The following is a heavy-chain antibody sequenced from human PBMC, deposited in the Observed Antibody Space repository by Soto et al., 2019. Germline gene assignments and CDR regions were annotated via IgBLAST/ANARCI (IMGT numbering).Heavy chain of an antibody. CDR2: MNPNSGNK. CDR1: GYTFTSYD. V-gene: IGHV1-8*01. CDR3: VWFGEQHKGWYYYGMGV. D-gene: IGHD3-10*01. Sequence: EASVKVSCKASGYTFTSYDINWVRQATGQGLEWMGWMNPNSGNKGYAQKFQGRVTMTRNTSISTAYMGLSSLRSEDTAVFYCVWFGEQHKGWYYYGMGVWGQGTTVTVSS. J-gene: IGHJ6*02.